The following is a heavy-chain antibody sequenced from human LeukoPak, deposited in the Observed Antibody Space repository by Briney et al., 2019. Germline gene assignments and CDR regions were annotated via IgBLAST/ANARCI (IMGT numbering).Heavy chain of an antibody. V-gene: IGHV4-59*12. CDR2: IYYSGST. CDR1: GGSISNYY. Sequence: SETLSLTCTVSGGSISNYYWSWIRQPSGKGLEWIGYIYYSGSTNYNPSLKSRVTISVDRSKNQFSLKLSSVTAADTAVYYCARDSSSWYGVDYWGQGTLVTVSS. J-gene: IGHJ4*02. D-gene: IGHD6-13*01. CDR3: ARDSSSWYGVDY.